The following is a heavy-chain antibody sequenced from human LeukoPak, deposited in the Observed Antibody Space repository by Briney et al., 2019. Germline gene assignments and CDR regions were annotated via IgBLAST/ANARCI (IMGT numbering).Heavy chain of an antibody. CDR2: INPNSGGT. CDR1: GYTFTGYY. Sequence: ASVKVSCKASGYTFTGYYMHWVRQAPGQGLEWMGWINPNSGGTNYAQKFQGWVTMTRDTSISTAYMELSRLRSDDTAVYYCARGEDYSNYGGAFDIWGQGTMVTVSS. CDR3: ARGEDYSNYGGAFDI. J-gene: IGHJ3*02. D-gene: IGHD4-11*01. V-gene: IGHV1-2*04.